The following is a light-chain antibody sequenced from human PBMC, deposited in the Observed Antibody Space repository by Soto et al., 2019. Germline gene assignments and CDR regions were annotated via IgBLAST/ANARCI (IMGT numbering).Light chain of an antibody. CDR1: QNIGRN. J-gene: IGKJ4*01. CDR2: DAS. CDR3: QQYNQWPHP. V-gene: IGKV3-15*01. Sequence: EIVMTQSPATLSVSPCEGATLSWRASQNIGRNLAWYQQIPGQAPRLLFYDASTRATGIPARFSASGSGTEFTLTITSLQSEDFAVYYCQQYNQWPHPFGGGTKVDIK.